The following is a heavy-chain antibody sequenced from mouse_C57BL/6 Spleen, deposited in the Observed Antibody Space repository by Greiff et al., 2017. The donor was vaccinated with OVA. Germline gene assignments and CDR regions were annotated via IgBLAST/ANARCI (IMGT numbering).Heavy chain of an antibody. CDR1: GYAFTNYL. D-gene: IGHD1-1*01. J-gene: IGHJ2*01. V-gene: IGHV1-54*01. CDR2: INPGSGGT. CDR3: AREYYGSSYYFDY. Sequence: VKLMESGAELVRPGTSVKVSCKASGYAFTNYLIEWVKQRPGQGLEWIGVINPGSGGTNYNEKFKGKATLTADKSSSTAYMQLSSLTSEDSAVYFCAREYYGSSYYFDYWGQGTTLTVSS.